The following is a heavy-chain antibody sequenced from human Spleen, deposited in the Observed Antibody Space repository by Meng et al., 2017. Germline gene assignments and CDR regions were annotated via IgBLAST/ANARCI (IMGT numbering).Heavy chain of an antibody. V-gene: IGHV3-33*01. J-gene: IGHJ4*02. D-gene: IGHD3-9*01. CDR1: GFSFSNHG. Sequence: GESLKISCEASGFSFSNHGMHWVRQAPGKGLEWVAVIWYDGSNKFYADSVKGRFTISRDNSKNTLSLQMNSLRAEDTAVYYCARDADWVIFDHWGQGALVTVSS. CDR3: ARDADWVIFDH. CDR2: IWYDGSNK.